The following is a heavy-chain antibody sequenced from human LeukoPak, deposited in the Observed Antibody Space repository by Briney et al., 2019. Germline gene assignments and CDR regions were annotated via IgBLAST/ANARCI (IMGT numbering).Heavy chain of an antibody. CDR2: IKTDGSRT. Sequence: GGSLRLSCVASGFTFSNYWMHWVRQALGKGLVWVSRIKTDGSRTNYADSVKGRFTISRDNAKNTVYLEMNSLRSEDTAVYYCARAIGSSWGKVDYWGQGTLVTVSS. D-gene: IGHD6-13*01. CDR1: GFTFSNYW. V-gene: IGHV3-74*01. CDR3: ARAIGSSWGKVDY. J-gene: IGHJ4*02.